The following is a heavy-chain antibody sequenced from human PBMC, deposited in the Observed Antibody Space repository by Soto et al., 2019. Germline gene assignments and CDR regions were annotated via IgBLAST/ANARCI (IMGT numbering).Heavy chain of an antibody. CDR1: GGTFSSYA. CDR3: ARDPTSMPGATGYFDY. D-gene: IGHD1-26*01. CDR2: IIPIFGTA. V-gene: IGHV1-69*13. Sequence: SVKVSCKASGGTFSSYAISWVRQAPGQGLEWMGGIIPIFGTANYAQKFQGRVTITADESTSTAYMELSSLRSEDTAVYYCARDPTSMPGATGYFDYWGQGTLVTVSS. J-gene: IGHJ4*02.